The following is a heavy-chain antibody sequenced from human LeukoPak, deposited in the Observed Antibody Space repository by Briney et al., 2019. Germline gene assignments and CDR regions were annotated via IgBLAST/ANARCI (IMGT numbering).Heavy chain of an antibody. V-gene: IGHV4-61*02. J-gene: IGHJ4*02. D-gene: IGHD3-16*01. CDR3: ASYAGGY. CDR2: IYTSGST. CDR1: GVSISSGSYY. Sequence: SETLSLTCTVSGVSISSGSYYWSWIRQPAGKGLEWIGRIYTSGSTNYNPSLKSRVTISVDTSKNQFSLKLSSVTAADTAVYYCASYAGGYWGQGTLVTVSS.